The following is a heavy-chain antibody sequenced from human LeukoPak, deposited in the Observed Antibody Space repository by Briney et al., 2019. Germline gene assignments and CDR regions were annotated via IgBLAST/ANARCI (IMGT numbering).Heavy chain of an antibody. J-gene: IGHJ5*02. Sequence: GRSLRLSCAASGFTFSRYGMHWVRQAPGKGLEWVTAISYDGSNKYYADSVKGRFTISRDNSKNTLYVQMNSLRAEDTAVYYCARFMIREVTADNWFDPWGQGTLVTVSS. CDR1: GFTFSRYG. D-gene: IGHD3-10*01. CDR2: ISYDGSNK. CDR3: ARFMIREVTADNWFDP. V-gene: IGHV3-30*04.